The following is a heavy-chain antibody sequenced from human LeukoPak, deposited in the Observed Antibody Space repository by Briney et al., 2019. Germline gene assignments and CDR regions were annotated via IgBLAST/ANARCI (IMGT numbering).Heavy chain of an antibody. CDR3: ARETGYYYYFDC. CDR1: GGSISNYY. D-gene: IGHD5-12*01. CDR2: IYSRGGT. J-gene: IGHJ4*02. V-gene: IGHV4-4*07. Sequence: SETLSLTCTVSGGSISNYYWSWIRQPAGQGLEGSVCIYSRGGTNYDPSLTSRVTMSIDKSKNKFALKLGSVTAADAAVYYSARETGYYYYFDCWGQGTLVTVSS.